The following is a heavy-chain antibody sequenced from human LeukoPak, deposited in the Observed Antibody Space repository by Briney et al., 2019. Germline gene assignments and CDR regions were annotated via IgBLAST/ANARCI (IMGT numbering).Heavy chain of an antibody. CDR3: AKVQEMATILPPFHY. V-gene: IGHV3-23*01. CDR2: ISGSGGTI. D-gene: IGHD5-24*01. CDR1: GFTFSSYA. J-gene: IGHJ4*02. Sequence: GGSLRLSCAASGFTFSSYAMSWVRQAPGKVLQWVSAISGSGGTIYYADSVKGRFTISRDNSKNTLYLQMNSLRAEDTAVYYCAKVQEMATILPPFHYWGQGTLVTVSS.